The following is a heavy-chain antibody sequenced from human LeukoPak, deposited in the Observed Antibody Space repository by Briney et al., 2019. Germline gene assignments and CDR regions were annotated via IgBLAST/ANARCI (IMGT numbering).Heavy chain of an antibody. D-gene: IGHD3-10*01. Sequence: GGSLRLSCAASGFTFSSYSMNWVRQAPGKGLEWVSSISGSSSYIYYADSVKGRFTISRDNAKNSLYLQVNSLRAEDTAVYYCARGVRGSGSNWFDPWGQGTLVTVSS. CDR3: ARGVRGSGSNWFDP. V-gene: IGHV3-21*01. J-gene: IGHJ5*02. CDR1: GFTFSSYS. CDR2: ISGSSSYI.